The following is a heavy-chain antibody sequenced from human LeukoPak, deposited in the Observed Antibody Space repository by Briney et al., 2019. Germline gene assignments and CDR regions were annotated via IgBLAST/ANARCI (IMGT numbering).Heavy chain of an antibody. CDR3: VKGPSISAAGYFDY. CDR1: GFTFSRYA. J-gene: IGHJ4*02. D-gene: IGHD6-13*01. Sequence: PGGSLILSCAASGFTFSRYAMSWVRQAPGKGLEWVSIMSGSGGNTDYADSVKGRFTISRDNSKNTLYLQMNSLRAEDTAVYHCVKGPSISAAGYFDYWGQGTLVTVSS. V-gene: IGHV3-23*01. CDR2: MSGSGGNT.